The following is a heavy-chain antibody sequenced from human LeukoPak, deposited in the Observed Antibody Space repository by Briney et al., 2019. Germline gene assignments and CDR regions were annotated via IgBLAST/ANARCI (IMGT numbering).Heavy chain of an antibody. J-gene: IGHJ4*02. CDR2: ISAYNGNT. CDR1: GYTFTNYG. D-gene: IGHD3-9*01. V-gene: IGHV1-18*01. Sequence: ASVKVSCKASGYTFTNYGISWVRQAPGQGLEWMGWISAYNGNTNYAQKLQGRVTMTTDTSTSTAYMELRSLRSDDTAVYYCARESRAPDYDILTGYYYYFDYWGQGTLVTVS. CDR3: ARESRAPDYDILTGYYYYFDY.